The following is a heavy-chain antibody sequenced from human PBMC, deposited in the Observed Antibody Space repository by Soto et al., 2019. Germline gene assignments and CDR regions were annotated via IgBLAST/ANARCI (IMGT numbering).Heavy chain of an antibody. Sequence: QLQLQESGPGLVKPSETLSLTCTVSGGSISSSSYYWGWIRQPPGKGLEWIGRIYYSGSTYYNPSLKSRVTIPVAASENQFSLKLSSVTAADTAVYYCARQGRQTRPIDYWGQGTLVTGSS. CDR1: GGSISSSSYY. CDR2: IYYSGST. J-gene: IGHJ4*02. V-gene: IGHV4-39*01. D-gene: IGHD3-10*01. CDR3: ARQGRQTRPIDY.